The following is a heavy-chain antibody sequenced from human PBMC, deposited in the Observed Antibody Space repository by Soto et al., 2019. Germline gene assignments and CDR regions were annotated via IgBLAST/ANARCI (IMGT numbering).Heavy chain of an antibody. CDR3: ARLGRGYSTGFGLDV. J-gene: IGHJ6*02. V-gene: IGHV4-39*01. Sequence: QLQLLESGPGRVKPSETLSRSCAVSGGSISTNRYYWGWVRQPPGKGLEWIGSIYSGGGTDYNPSLKSRVTISIDTSKNQFSLKLSSVTPADTAVYYCARLGRGYSTGFGLDVWGQGATVTVSS. CDR2: IYSGGGT. CDR1: GGSISTNRYY. D-gene: IGHD2-8*01.